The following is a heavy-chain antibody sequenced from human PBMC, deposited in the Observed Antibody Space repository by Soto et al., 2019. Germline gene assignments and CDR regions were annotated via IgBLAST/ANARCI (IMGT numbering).Heavy chain of an antibody. V-gene: IGHV1-18*01. CDR1: GYTFTSYG. Sequence: GASVKVSCKASGYTFTSYGISWVRQAPGQGLEWMGRISAYNGNTNYAQKLQGRVTMTTDTSTSTAYMELRSLRSDDTALYFCSRREAVAVAGTWWFDPWGQGTLVTVSS. J-gene: IGHJ5*02. CDR3: SRREAVAVAGTWWFDP. CDR2: ISAYNGNT. D-gene: IGHD6-19*01.